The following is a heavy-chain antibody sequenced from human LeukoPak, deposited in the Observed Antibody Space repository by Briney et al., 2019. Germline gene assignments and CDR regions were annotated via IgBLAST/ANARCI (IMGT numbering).Heavy chain of an antibody. CDR2: ISYDGSNK. CDR1: GFTFSSYA. V-gene: IGHV3-30*01. CDR3: ARMGYGGNPYYFDY. Sequence: GGSLRLSCAASGFTFSSYAMHWIRQAPGKGLEWVAVISYDGSNKYHADSVKGRFTISRDNSKNTLYLQMNSLRAEDTAVYYCARMGYGGNPYYFDYWGQGTLVTVSS. J-gene: IGHJ4*02. D-gene: IGHD4-23*01.